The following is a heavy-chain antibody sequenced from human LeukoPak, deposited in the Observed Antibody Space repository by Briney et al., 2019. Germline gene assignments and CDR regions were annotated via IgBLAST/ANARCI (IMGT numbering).Heavy chain of an antibody. CDR3: ARGTLYSGWSYYFDS. V-gene: IGHV4-38-2*02. CDR1: GYSISSGYY. J-gene: IGHJ4*02. D-gene: IGHD6-19*01. Sequence: SETLSLTCNVSGYSISSGYYWGWIRQPPGKGLEWIGSIYHSGHTFYNPSLKTRVTMSVDTSQNQFSLKLPSVTAADTAVYYCARGTLYSGWSYYFDSWGQGTLVTVSS. CDR2: IYHSGHT.